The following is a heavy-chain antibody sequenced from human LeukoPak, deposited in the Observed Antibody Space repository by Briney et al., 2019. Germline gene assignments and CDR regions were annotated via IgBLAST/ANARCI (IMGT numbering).Heavy chain of an antibody. D-gene: IGHD2-2*03. Sequence: SQTLSLTCTVSGGSISSGSYYWSWIRQPPGKGLEWIGYIYYSGSTNYNPSLKSRVTISVDTSKNQFSLKLTSVTAADTAVYYCARHSWINGYFDYWGQGTLVTVSS. J-gene: IGHJ4*02. CDR3: ARHSWINGYFDY. CDR1: GGSISSGSYY. CDR2: IYYSGST. V-gene: IGHV4-61*01.